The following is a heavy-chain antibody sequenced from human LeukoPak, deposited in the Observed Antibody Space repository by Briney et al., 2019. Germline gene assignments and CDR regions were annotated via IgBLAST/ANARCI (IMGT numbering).Heavy chain of an antibody. CDR1: GGSISSYY. Sequence: PSETLSLTCTVSGGSISSYYWSWIRQPPGKGLEWIASIYHSGSTYYNPSLKSRVTISVDTSKNQFSLKLSSVTAADTAVYYCARQVSWSIFGGNWFDPWGQGTLVTVSS. CDR2: IYHSGST. V-gene: IGHV4-59*08. J-gene: IGHJ5*02. CDR3: ARQVSWSIFGGNWFDP. D-gene: IGHD3-3*01.